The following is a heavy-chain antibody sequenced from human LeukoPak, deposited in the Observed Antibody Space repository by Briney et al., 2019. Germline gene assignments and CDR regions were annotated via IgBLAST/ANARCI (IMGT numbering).Heavy chain of an antibody. CDR3: ARGRGLDY. CDR1: GFTFSSYW. J-gene: IGHJ4*02. CDR2: IKQDGSEK. Sequence: PGGSLRLSCAASGFTFSSYWMSWVRQAPGKGLEWVANIKQDGSEKYYVDSVKGRFTITRDNAKNSLYLQMDSLRVEGTAVYYCARGRGLDYWGQGTLVTVSS. D-gene: IGHD3-10*01. V-gene: IGHV3-7*01.